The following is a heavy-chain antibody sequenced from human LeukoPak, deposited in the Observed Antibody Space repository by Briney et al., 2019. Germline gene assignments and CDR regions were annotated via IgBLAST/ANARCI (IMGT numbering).Heavy chain of an antibody. CDR2: IYHSGST. CDR1: GYSISSGYY. Sequence: PSETLSLTCTVSGYSISSGYYRGWIRQPPGKGLEWIGSIYHSGSTYYNPSLKSRVTISVDTSKNQFSLKLSSVTAADTAVYYCARDKEIAAAPNWFDPWGQGTLVTVSS. J-gene: IGHJ5*02. V-gene: IGHV4-38-2*02. D-gene: IGHD6-13*01. CDR3: ARDKEIAAAPNWFDP.